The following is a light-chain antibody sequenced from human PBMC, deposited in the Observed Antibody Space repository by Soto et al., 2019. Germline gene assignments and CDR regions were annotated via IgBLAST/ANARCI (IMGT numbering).Light chain of an antibody. CDR3: QQCYSTPRT. Sequence: DIVMTQSPDSLAVSLGERATINCKSSQSILYSSDNKNYLAWYQKKPGQPPKLLIYWASTRESGVPDRFSGSGSGTDFTLTISSLRAEDVAVYYCQQCYSTPRTFGQGTEVEIK. CDR2: WAS. CDR1: QSILYSSDNKNY. V-gene: IGKV4-1*01. J-gene: IGKJ1*01.